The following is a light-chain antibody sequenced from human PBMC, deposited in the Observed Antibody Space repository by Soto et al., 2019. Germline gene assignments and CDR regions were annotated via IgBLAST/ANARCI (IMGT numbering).Light chain of an antibody. Sequence: EIVLTQSPGTLSLSPGEGATLSCRASQSINSFLAWYQQRRGQAPRLLIHGASNRATGIPDRFSGSGSGTAFTLTISRVEPEDSAVYYCQQTFHSPRTFGQGTKVDIK. CDR3: QQTFHSPRT. J-gene: IGKJ2*01. CDR2: GAS. V-gene: IGKV3-20*01. CDR1: QSINSF.